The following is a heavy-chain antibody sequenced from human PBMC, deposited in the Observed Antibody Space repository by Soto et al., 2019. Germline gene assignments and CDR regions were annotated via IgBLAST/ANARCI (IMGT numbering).Heavy chain of an antibody. CDR2: IYYSGST. CDR3: ARTWLPHNYFDY. D-gene: IGHD3-22*01. J-gene: IGHJ4*02. Sequence: SLTCTVSGGSISSGGYYWSWIRQHPGKGLEWIGYIYYSGSTYYNPSLKSRVTISVDTSKNQFSLKLSSVTAADTAVYYCARTWLPHNYFDYWGQGTLVTVSS. CDR1: GGSISSGGYY. V-gene: IGHV4-31*03.